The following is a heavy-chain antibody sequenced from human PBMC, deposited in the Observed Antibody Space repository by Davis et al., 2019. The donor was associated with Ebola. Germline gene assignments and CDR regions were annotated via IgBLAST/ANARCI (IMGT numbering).Heavy chain of an antibody. CDR1: EFSFTTSW. CDR2: TNQDGSEK. Sequence: GESLKISCAASEFSFTTSWMSWVRQAPGKGLEWVATTNQDGSEKYYLDSVKGRFTISRDNAKNLLYLQMSSLRPGDTAVYYCGHLSWGQGTLVTVSS. J-gene: IGHJ5*02. CDR3: GHLS. V-gene: IGHV3-7*03.